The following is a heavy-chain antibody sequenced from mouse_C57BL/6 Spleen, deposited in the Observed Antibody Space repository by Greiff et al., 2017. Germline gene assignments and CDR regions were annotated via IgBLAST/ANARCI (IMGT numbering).Heavy chain of an antibody. CDR2: INPSTGGT. D-gene: IGHD2-4*01. CDR1: GYSFTGYY. CDR3: ARNYDYYYYAMDY. Sequence: EVKVEESGPELVKPGASVKISCKASGYSFTGYYMNWVKQSPEKSLEWIGEINPSTGGTTYNQKFKAKATLTVDKSSSTAYMQLKSLTSEDSAVYYCARNYDYYYYAMDYWGQGTSVTVSS. J-gene: IGHJ4*01. V-gene: IGHV1-42*01.